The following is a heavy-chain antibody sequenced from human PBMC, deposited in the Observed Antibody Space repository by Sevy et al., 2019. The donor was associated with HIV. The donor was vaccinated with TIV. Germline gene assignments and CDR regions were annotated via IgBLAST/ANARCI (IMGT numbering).Heavy chain of an antibody. V-gene: IGHV3-30*02. CDR1: GFTFSSYG. J-gene: IGHJ4*02. Sequence: GGSLRLSCAASGFTFSSYGMHWVRQAPGKGLEWVAFIRYDGSNKYYADSVKGRFTISRDNSKNTLYLQMNSLRAEDTAVYYSAKDRSAQLGSGSYYNALDYWGQGTLVTVSS. CDR3: AKDRSAQLGSGSYYNALDY. D-gene: IGHD3-10*01. CDR2: IRYDGSNK.